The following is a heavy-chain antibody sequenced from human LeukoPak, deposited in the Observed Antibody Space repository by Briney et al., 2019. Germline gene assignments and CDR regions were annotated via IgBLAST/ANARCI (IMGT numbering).Heavy chain of an antibody. Sequence: GGFLRLSCAASGFTFSSYSMNWVRQAPGKGLEWVSYISSSSSTIYYADSVKGRFTISRDNAKNSLYLQMNSLRAEDTAVYYCARSGGRITMIAGNFDYWGQGTLVTVSS. CDR3: ARSGGRITMIAGNFDY. V-gene: IGHV3-48*04. CDR2: ISSSSSTI. J-gene: IGHJ4*02. CDR1: GFTFSSYS. D-gene: IGHD3-22*01.